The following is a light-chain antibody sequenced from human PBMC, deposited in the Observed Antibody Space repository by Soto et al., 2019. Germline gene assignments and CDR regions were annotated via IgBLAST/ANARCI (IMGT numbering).Light chain of an antibody. Sequence: QSALTQPASVSGSPGQSITISCTGTSSDVGGYNYVSWYQQHPGKAPKLMIYDVSNRPSGVSNRFSGSKSGNTASLTISGLQAEDEADYYCSSYNSSSVVFGGGTKLTVL. J-gene: IGLJ2*01. V-gene: IGLV2-14*01. CDR1: SSDVGGYNY. CDR2: DVS. CDR3: SSYNSSSVV.